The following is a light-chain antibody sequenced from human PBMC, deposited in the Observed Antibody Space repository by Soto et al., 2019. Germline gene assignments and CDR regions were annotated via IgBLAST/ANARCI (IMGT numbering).Light chain of an antibody. J-gene: IGKJ5*01. CDR1: QSVGNN. Sequence: EIVLTQSPATLSLSPGERATLSCRASQSVGNNLAWYQQKPGQAPRLLMYGASSRATGTPDRISGGGSGTDFTLTLSRLEPEDFAVYYCQHYVTSSITFGQGTRLEIK. V-gene: IGKV3-20*01. CDR3: QHYVTSSIT. CDR2: GAS.